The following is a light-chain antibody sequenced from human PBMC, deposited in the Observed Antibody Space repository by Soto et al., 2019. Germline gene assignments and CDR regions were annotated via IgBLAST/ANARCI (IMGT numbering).Light chain of an antibody. J-gene: IGKJ4*01. CDR3: QQSDSAPVT. CDR1: QIISNY. Sequence: DIQMTQSPSSLSASVGDRVTITCRANQIISNYLNWYQKKPGKAPKVLIYAASALQSGVPSRFSGSGAGTDFSLTISSLQPEDFATYFCQQSDSAPVTFGGGTKVDIK. V-gene: IGKV1-39*01. CDR2: AAS.